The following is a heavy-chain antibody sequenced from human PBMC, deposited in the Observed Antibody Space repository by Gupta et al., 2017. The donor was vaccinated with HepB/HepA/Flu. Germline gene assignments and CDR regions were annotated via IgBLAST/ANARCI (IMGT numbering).Heavy chain of an antibody. Sequence: EVQLLESGGGLLQPGGSLRLSCAASGFTFSNYAMNWVRQAPGKGLEWVSGISGSGARTYYADSVKGRFTISRDNSKNTLYLQMNSLGAEDTAVYYCAKDPKLNWNYPWYFDYWGQGTLVTVYS. V-gene: IGHV3-23*01. J-gene: IGHJ4*02. D-gene: IGHD1-7*01. CDR2: ISGSGART. CDR3: AKDPKLNWNYPWYFDY. CDR1: GFTFSNYA.